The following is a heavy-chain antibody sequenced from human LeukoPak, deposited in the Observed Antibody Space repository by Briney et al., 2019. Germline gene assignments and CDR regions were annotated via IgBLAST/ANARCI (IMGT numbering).Heavy chain of an antibody. V-gene: IGHV3-53*01. J-gene: IGHJ3*02. CDR2: IYSGGST. D-gene: IGHD4-17*01. CDR3: ARYGDYMNDAFDI. Sequence: GSLRLSCCAFGFTGLSHYLSWVRQAPGKGVEGVSVIYSGGSTYYADSVKGRFTISRDNSKNTLYLQMNSLRAEDTAVYYCARYGDYMNDAFDIWGQGTMVTVSS. CDR1: GFTGLSHY.